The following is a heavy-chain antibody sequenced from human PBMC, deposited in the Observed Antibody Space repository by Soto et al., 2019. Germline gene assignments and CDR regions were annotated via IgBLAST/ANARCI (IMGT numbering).Heavy chain of an antibody. J-gene: IGHJ6*02. CDR1: GGSISSSSYY. CDR3: ARLVGPSYYDFWSGYYRNYYYGMDV. Sequence: PSETLSLTCPVSGGSISSSSYYWGRIRQPPGKGLEWIGSIHYSGSTYYNPSLKSRVPISVATSKNQFSLKLSSVTAAHTAVYYPARLVGPSYYDFWSGYYRNYYYGMDVWGQGTTVT. CDR2: IHYSGST. D-gene: IGHD3-3*01. V-gene: IGHV4-39*01.